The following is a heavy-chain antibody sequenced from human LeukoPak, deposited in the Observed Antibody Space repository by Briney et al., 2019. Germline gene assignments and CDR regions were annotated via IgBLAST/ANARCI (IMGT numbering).Heavy chain of an antibody. CDR2: ISGSGGST. Sequence: GGSLRLSCAASGFTFSSYAMSWVRQAPGKGLEWVSAISGSGGSTYYADSVKGRFTISRDNSKNTLYLQMNSLRAEDTAVYYCAKSGGGSYDSSVYYYLDYYGMDVWGKGTTVTVSS. D-gene: IGHD3-22*01. V-gene: IGHV3-23*01. J-gene: IGHJ6*04. CDR3: AKSGGGSYDSSVYYYLDYYGMDV. CDR1: GFTFSSYA.